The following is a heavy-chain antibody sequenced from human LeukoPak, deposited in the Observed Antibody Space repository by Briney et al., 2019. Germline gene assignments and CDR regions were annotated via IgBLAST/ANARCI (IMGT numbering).Heavy chain of an antibody. J-gene: IGHJ4*02. V-gene: IGHV4-59*08. CDR3: ARRMGIARYFDY. D-gene: IGHD6-13*01. Sequence: SETLSLTCTVSGGSISSYYWSWIRQPPGKGLEWIGYIYYSGSTNYNPSLKSRVTISVDTSKNQFSLKLSSVTAADTAVYYCARRMGIARYFDYWGQGTLVTVSS. CDR1: GGSISSYY. CDR2: IYYSGST.